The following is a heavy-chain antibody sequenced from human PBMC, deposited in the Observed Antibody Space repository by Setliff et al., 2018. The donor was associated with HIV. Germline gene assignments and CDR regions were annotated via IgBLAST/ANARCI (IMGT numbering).Heavy chain of an antibody. V-gene: IGHV4-31*03. Sequence: SETLSLTCSVSGGSTTSGGYYWSWIRQHPGKGLEYIGYIYYSGSTYYNPSLKSRVTMSIDTFTQQFFLNVTSVTAADTAVYYCAGFSYNFWVYRFDHWGQGALVTVSS. CDR1: GGSTTSGGYY. CDR2: IYYSGST. CDR3: AGFSYNFWVYRFDH. D-gene: IGHD3-3*01. J-gene: IGHJ4*02.